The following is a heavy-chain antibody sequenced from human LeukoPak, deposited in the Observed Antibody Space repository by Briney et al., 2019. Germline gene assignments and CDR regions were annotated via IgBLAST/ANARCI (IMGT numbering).Heavy chain of an antibody. J-gene: IGHJ3*01. CDR2: INSDGSIT. CDR3: AGGISSTGGG. CDR1: GFTFSTYW. Sequence: GGSLRLSCAASGFTFSTYWMHWVRQVPGKGLVWVSRINSDGSITTYADSVKGRFTISRDNSKNTLYLQMNSLRAEDTAVYYCAGGISSTGGGWGQGTMVTVSS. D-gene: IGHD6-13*01. V-gene: IGHV3-74*01.